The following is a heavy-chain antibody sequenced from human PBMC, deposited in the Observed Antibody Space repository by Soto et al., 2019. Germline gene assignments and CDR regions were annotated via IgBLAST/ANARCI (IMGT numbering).Heavy chain of an antibody. V-gene: IGHV3-30*18. D-gene: IGHD3-3*02. CDR2: ISYDGSNK. CDR1: GFTFSSYG. Sequence: PGGSLRLSCAASGFTFSSYGMHWVRQAPGKGLEWVAVISYDGSNKYYADSVKGRFTISRDNSKNTLYLQMNSLRAEDTAVYYCAKALGVLEPFDYWGQGXLVTVYS. CDR3: AKALGVLEPFDY. J-gene: IGHJ4*02.